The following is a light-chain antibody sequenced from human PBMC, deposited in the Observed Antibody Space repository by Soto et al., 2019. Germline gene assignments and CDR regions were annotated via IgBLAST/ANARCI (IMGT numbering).Light chain of an antibody. V-gene: IGKV1-27*01. CDR2: AAS. Sequence: DIQLTQSPSSLSASVGYRVTITCRASQAISTYLVWYQQKPGTVPKLLIFAASTLQSGVPSRFSGSGSGTDFTLTISSLQPEDVATYYCQNYNGAPWTFGQGTKVEIK. CDR1: QAISTY. CDR3: QNYNGAPWT. J-gene: IGKJ1*01.